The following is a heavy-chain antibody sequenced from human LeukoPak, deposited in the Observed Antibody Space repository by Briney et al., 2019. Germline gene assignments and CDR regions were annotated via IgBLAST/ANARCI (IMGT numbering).Heavy chain of an antibody. Sequence: SETLSLTCTVSGGSISSYYWSWIRQPPGKGLEWIGYIYYSGSTNYNPSLKSRVTISVDTSKNQFSLKLSSVTAADTAVYCCARDRRRTSIAVGAFDIWGQGTMVTVSS. CDR1: GGSISSYY. V-gene: IGHV4-59*01. D-gene: IGHD6-19*01. CDR2: IYYSGST. CDR3: ARDRRRTSIAVGAFDI. J-gene: IGHJ3*02.